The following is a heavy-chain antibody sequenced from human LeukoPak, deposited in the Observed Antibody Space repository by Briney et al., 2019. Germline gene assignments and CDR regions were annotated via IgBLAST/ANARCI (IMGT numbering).Heavy chain of an antibody. CDR1: GGSISYYY. CDR3: ARAFYNYYFDY. Sequence: SETLSLTCTVSGGSISYYYWSWIRQPPGKGLGWIGYIYYSGSTNYNSSFKSRVTISIDTSKNQFSLRLSSVTAADTAVYYCARAFYNYYFDYWGQGTLVTVSS. D-gene: IGHD5-24*01. J-gene: IGHJ4*02. V-gene: IGHV4-59*01. CDR2: IYYSGST.